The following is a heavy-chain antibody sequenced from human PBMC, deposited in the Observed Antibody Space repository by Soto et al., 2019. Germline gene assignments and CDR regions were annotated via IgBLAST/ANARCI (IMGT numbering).Heavy chain of an antibody. CDR2: VFHSGGT. CDR1: GGSISSSVW. J-gene: IGHJ4*02. CDR3: ARKTWVRFDF. Sequence: SETLSLTCAVSGGSISSSVWWSWVRQPPGKGLEWIGEVFHSGGTNYNPSLKSRVTMSVDTSRSQFSLELHSVTAADTAVYYCARKTWVRFDFWGQGTMVTVS. V-gene: IGHV4-4*02. D-gene: IGHD3-16*01.